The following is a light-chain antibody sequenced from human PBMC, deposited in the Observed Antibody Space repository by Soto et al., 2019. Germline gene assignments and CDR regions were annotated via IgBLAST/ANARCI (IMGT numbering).Light chain of an antibody. CDR2: GAS. CDR1: QSVSNNY. CDR3: QRYDTSPT. Sequence: EIVLTQSPGTLSLSAGERATLSCRASQSVSNNYLAWYQQKPGQVPTVLLYGASNRATGIPDRFSGSGSGTDFTLTISGLEPEDFAVYYCQRYDTSPTFGQGTRVEIK. J-gene: IGKJ1*01. V-gene: IGKV3-20*01.